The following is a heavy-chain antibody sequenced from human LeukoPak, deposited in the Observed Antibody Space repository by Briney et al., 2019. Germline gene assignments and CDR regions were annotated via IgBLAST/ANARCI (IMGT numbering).Heavy chain of an antibody. Sequence: GGSLRLSCAASGFTFSSYSMNWVRQAPGKGLEWVSEIYSDGSTYYAASVKGRFSISRDNSKNTVYLQMNSLRAEDTAVYYCARELRENGAFDIWGQGTMVTVSS. CDR3: ARELRENGAFDI. V-gene: IGHV3-53*01. CDR2: IYSDGST. J-gene: IGHJ3*02. D-gene: IGHD1-26*01. CDR1: GFTFSSYS.